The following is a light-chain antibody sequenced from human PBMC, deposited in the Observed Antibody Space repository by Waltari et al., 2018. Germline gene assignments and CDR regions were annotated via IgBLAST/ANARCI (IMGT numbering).Light chain of an antibody. CDR2: WAS. CDR1: QSVLYSSNNKNY. CDR3: QQYYSTPRT. J-gene: IGKJ1*01. V-gene: IGKV4-1*01. Sequence: DIVMTQSPDSLAVSLGERAPINCKSSQSVLYSSNNKNYLAWYQQKPGQPPNLLISWASTRESGVPDRFSGSGSGTDFTLTISSLQTEDVAVYYCQQYYSTPRTFGQGTKVEVK.